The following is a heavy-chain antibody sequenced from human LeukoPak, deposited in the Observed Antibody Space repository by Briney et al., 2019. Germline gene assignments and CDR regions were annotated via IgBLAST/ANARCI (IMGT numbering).Heavy chain of an antibody. Sequence: GASVTVSFKPSGYTFTNYGFTWVRQAPGQGLAWMGWISAYNGNTNYARRVQDRITMTTDTSTSTAYMELRSLGSDDTAVYRCARGLYYDTNGYPALQYWGQGTLVTVS. V-gene: IGHV1-18*01. CDR1: GYTFTNYG. D-gene: IGHD3-22*01. J-gene: IGHJ4*02. CDR3: ARGLYYDTNGYPALQY. CDR2: ISAYNGNT.